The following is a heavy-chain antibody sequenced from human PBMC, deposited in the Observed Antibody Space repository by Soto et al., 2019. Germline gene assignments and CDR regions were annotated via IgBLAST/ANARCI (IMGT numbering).Heavy chain of an antibody. V-gene: IGHV1-2*02. J-gene: IGHJ6*02. Sequence: ASVKVSCKASGYTFTGYYMHWVRQAPGQGLEWMGWINPNSGGTNYAQKFQGRVTMTRDTSISTAYMELSRLRSDDTAVYYCARDVYYGSGSCPDYYYYYYGMDVWGQGTTVTVSS. CDR2: INPNSGGT. D-gene: IGHD3-10*01. CDR1: GYTFTGYY. CDR3: ARDVYYGSGSCPDYYYYYYGMDV.